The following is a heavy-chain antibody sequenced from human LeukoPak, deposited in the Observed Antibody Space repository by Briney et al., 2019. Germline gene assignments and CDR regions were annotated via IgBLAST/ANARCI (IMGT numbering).Heavy chain of an antibody. Sequence: PGGSLRLSCAASGFTLSSYEINWVRQAPGKGLEWVSYISSSGGTIYYADSVKGRFTISRDNAKNSLYLQMNGLRAEDTAVYYCSRVKSSLERVDYWGQGTLVTVSA. J-gene: IGHJ4*02. D-gene: IGHD1-1*01. CDR1: GFTLSSYE. CDR2: ISSSGGTI. CDR3: SRVKSSLERVDY. V-gene: IGHV3-48*03.